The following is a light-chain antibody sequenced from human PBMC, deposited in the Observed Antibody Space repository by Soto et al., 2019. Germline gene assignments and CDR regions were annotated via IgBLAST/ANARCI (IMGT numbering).Light chain of an antibody. J-gene: IGKJ2*01. CDR2: GAS. CDR3: QQTYSFPNT. CDR1: QTISTY. Sequence: DIQMTQSPSSLSASVGDTVTITCRASQTISTYLSWLQQKPGQSPTLLIYGASTFQGGVPSRFSGSGSETEFTLTISSLQAEDFATYYCQQTYSFPNTFEQGTKLEI. V-gene: IGKV1-39*01.